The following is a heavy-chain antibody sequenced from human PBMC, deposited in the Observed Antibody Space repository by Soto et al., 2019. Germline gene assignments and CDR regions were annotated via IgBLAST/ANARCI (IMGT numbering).Heavy chain of an antibody. V-gene: IGHV1-18*01. CDR1: GYTFADYG. CDR3: ARCSCTVGSSDTCSNFDL. Sequence: QAQLVQSGAEVKKPGDSVKVSCQAGGYTFADYGISWVRQAPGQGLEWVGWIGPYNGNTNYAKNNQDRVTKTTDTSTNTVYMELRSLRSDDTALYDCARCSCTVGSSDTCSNFDLWGRGTRLTVSS. J-gene: IGHJ2*01. D-gene: IGHD2-15*01. CDR2: IGPYNGNT.